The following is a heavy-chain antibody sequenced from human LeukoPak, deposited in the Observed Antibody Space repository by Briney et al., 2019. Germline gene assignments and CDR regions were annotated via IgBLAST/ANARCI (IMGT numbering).Heavy chain of an antibody. D-gene: IGHD6-19*01. CDR3: AKGGSGRNFDY. J-gene: IGHJ4*02. V-gene: IGHV3-23*01. Sequence: TGGSLRLSCAACGFTFSSYAMSWVRQAPGKGLDWVSVISGSGTSTNYADSVKGRFTISRDNSKNTLYLQMNGLRAEDTAVYHCAKGGSGRNFDYWGQGSLVTVSS. CDR1: GFTFSSYA. CDR2: ISGSGTST.